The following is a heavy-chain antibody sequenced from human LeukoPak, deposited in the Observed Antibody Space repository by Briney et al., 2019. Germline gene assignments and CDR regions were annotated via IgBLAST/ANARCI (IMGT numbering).Heavy chain of an antibody. J-gene: IGHJ4*02. CDR1: GGSFSGYY. CDR3: ARRIAVAGAHDY. D-gene: IGHD6-19*01. Sequence: PSETLSLTCAVYGGSFSGYYWSWIRQPPGKGLEWIGEINHSGSTYYNPSLKSRVTISVDTSKDQFSLKLSSVTAADTAVYYCARRIAVAGAHDYWGQGTLVTVSS. CDR2: INHSGST. V-gene: IGHV4-34*01.